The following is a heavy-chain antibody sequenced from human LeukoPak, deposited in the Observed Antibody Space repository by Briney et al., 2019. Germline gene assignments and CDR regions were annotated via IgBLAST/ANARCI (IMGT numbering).Heavy chain of an antibody. CDR3: AGRGSYCSGGSCYHFDP. D-gene: IGHD2-15*01. J-gene: IGHJ5*02. CDR1: GGSFSGYY. Sequence: SETLSLTCAVYGGSFSGYYWSWIRQPPGKGLEWIGEINHSGSTNYNPSLKSRVTISVDTSKNQFSLKLSSVTAADTAVYYCAGRGSYCSGGSCYHFDPWGQGTLVTVSS. CDR2: INHSGST. V-gene: IGHV4-34*01.